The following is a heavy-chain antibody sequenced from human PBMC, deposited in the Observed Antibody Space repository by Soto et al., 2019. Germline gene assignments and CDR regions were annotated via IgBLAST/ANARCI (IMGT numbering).Heavy chain of an antibody. J-gene: IGHJ1*01. CDR2: TYYRSKWYS. Sequence: SQTLSLPCAISGDSVSSKDAAWNWIRQSPSRGLEWLGRTYYRSKWYSEYAVSVRGRITINPDTSKNHFSLQLKSVTPEDTAVYYCARTEGYFNLWGQGTLVTVSS. V-gene: IGHV6-1*01. CDR3: ARTEGYFNL. CDR1: GDSVSSKDAA.